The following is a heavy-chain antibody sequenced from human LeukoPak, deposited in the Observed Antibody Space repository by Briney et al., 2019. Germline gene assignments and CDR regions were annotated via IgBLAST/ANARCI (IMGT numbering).Heavy chain of an antibody. Sequence: ASVKVSCKASGYTFTSYGISWVRQAPGQGLEWMGWISAYNGNTNYAQKLQGRVTMTTDTSTSTAYMELRSLRSDDTAVYYCARVYNYGDYYLLFDYWGQGTLVTVSS. V-gene: IGHV1-18*01. J-gene: IGHJ4*02. CDR3: ARVYNYGDYYLLFDY. CDR2: ISAYNGNT. CDR1: GYTFTSYG. D-gene: IGHD4-17*01.